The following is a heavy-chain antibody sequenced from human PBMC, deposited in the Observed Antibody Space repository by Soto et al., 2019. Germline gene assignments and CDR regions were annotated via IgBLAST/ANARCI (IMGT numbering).Heavy chain of an antibody. V-gene: IGHV4-4*07. CDR2: IYTSGST. J-gene: IGHJ6*02. Sequence: SETLSLTCTVSGGSISSYYWSWIRQPAGKGLEWIGRIYTSGSTNYNPSLKSRVTMSVDTSKNQFSLKQSSVTAADTAVYYCARVCSGGSCYAGYYYGMDVWGQGTTVTVSS. D-gene: IGHD2-15*01. CDR1: GGSISSYY. CDR3: ARVCSGGSCYAGYYYGMDV.